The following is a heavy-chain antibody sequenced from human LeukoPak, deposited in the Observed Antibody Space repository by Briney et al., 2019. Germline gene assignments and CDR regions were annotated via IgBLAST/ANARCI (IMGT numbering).Heavy chain of an antibody. D-gene: IGHD1-7*01. J-gene: IGHJ4*02. V-gene: IGHV3-53*01. CDR3: ARGPGAQYNWNSIVPEDY. CDR2: IYSGGST. CDR1: GFTVSSNY. Sequence: GGSLRLSCAASGFTVSSNYMSWVRQAPGKGLEWVSVIYSGGSTYYADSVKGRFTISRDNSKNTLYLQMNSLRAEDTAVYYCARGPGAQYNWNSIVPEDYWGQGTLVTVSS.